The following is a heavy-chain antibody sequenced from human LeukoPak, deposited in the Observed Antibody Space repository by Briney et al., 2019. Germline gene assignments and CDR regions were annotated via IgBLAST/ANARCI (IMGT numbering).Heavy chain of an antibody. CDR1: GGSISTIY. CDR2: ISHSGIT. D-gene: IGHD5-24*01. CDR3: ASGGGDGYRMADSGPRFDN. J-gene: IGHJ4*02. V-gene: IGHV4-59*08. Sequence: PSETLSLTCTVSGGSISTIYWSWIRQPPGKGLEWIGYISHSGITNYNPSLKSRVTISLYMSKNQFSLNLSPVTAADTAMYYCASGGGDGYRMADSGPRFDNWGQGTLVTVSS.